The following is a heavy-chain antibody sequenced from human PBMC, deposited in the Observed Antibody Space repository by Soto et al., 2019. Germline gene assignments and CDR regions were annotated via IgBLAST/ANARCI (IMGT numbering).Heavy chain of an antibody. CDR1: GYTFTNFG. CDR2: ISAYNGNT. Sequence: QVQLVQSGAEVKKPGASVKVSCKASGYTFTNFGISWVRQAPGQGLEWMGWISAYNGNTNYAQNFQGRVTMTTDTSTSTGYMERRSLRSDDTAVYCCVRGGTPIDYWGQGTLVTVSS. V-gene: IGHV1-18*01. CDR3: VRGGTPIDY. D-gene: IGHD3-16*01. J-gene: IGHJ4*02.